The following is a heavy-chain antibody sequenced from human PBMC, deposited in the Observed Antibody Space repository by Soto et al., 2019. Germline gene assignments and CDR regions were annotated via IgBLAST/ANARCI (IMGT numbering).Heavy chain of an antibody. V-gene: IGHV2-5*02. CDR1: GFSLSTSGVG. CDR3: AHRSDYGDYVPQYNWFDP. D-gene: IGHD4-17*01. Sequence: QITLKESGPTLVKPTQTLTLTCTFSGFSLSTSGVGVGWIRQPPGKALEWLALIYWDDDKRYSPSLKSRLTITKDTSKNQVVLTMTNMDPVDTATYYCAHRSDYGDYVPQYNWFDPWGQGTLVTVSS. CDR2: IYWDDDK. J-gene: IGHJ5*02.